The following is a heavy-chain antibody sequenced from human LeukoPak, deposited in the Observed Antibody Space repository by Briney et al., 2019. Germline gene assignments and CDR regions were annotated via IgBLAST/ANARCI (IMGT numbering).Heavy chain of an antibody. Sequence: GGSLRLSCAASGFTFSIYWMSWVRQAPGKGLEWVANIKEDRSEKYYVDSVKGRFTISRDNAKNSLYLQMNSLRAEDTAVYYCARDAAVAGLFDPWGQGTLVTVSS. V-gene: IGHV3-7*03. CDR3: ARDAAVAGLFDP. D-gene: IGHD6-19*01. J-gene: IGHJ5*02. CDR2: IKEDRSEK. CDR1: GFTFSIYW.